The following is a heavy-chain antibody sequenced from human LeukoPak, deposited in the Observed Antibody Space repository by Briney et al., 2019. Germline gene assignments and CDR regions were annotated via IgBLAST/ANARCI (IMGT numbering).Heavy chain of an antibody. CDR2: ISGSGDNT. D-gene: IGHD2-2*02. V-gene: IGHV3-23*01. CDR1: GFTFSSYA. Sequence: GGSLRLSCAASGFTFSSYAMNWVRQAPGKGLEWVSVISGSGDNTYYADFVKGRFTISRDNSKNTLYLQMNSLRAEDTAVYYCAKEGCTSTSCYSNYWGQGTLVTVSS. J-gene: IGHJ4*02. CDR3: AKEGCTSTSCYSNY.